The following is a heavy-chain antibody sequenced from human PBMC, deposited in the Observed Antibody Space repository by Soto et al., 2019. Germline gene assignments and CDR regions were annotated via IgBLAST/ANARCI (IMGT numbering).Heavy chain of an antibody. Sequence: EXLKIYCKGSEDXFTSYWVGWVRHMPGKGLEFMGIIYPGYSDTRYSPSFQGKVTISAEKSIRTAYLQWSRLNSSDTAMYYCARLLGQAVLDVWGQGTTGTVS. J-gene: IGHJ6*02. CDR2: IYPGYSDT. V-gene: IGHV5-51*01. CDR3: ARLLGQAVLDV. D-gene: IGHD6-19*01. CDR1: EDXFTSYW.